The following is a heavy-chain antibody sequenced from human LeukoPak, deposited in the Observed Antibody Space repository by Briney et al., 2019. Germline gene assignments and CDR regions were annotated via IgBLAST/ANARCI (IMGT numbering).Heavy chain of an antibody. CDR3: ARDLGRPYYYDSSGYNWFDP. Sequence: ASVKVSCKASGYTFTSYGISWVRQAPGQGLEWMGWMSAYNGNTNYAQKLQGRVTMTTDTSTSTAYMELRSLRSDDTAVYYCARDLGRPYYYDSSGYNWFDPWGQGTLVTVSS. J-gene: IGHJ5*02. D-gene: IGHD3-22*01. V-gene: IGHV1-18*01. CDR2: MSAYNGNT. CDR1: GYTFTSYG.